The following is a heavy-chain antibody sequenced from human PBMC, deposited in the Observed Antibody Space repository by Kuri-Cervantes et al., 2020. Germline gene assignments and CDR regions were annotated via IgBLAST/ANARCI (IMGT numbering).Heavy chain of an antibody. CDR1: GGSISSGDYY. Sequence: SETLSLTCTVSGGSISSGDYYWSWIRQPPGKGLEWIGYIYYSGSTYYNPSLKSRVTISADTSKNQFSLKLSSVTAADTAVYYCARQGLWFGDPSKPWGWFDPWGQETLVTVSS. D-gene: IGHD3-10*01. V-gene: IGHV4-30-4*08. J-gene: IGHJ5*02. CDR3: ARQGLWFGDPSKPWGWFDP. CDR2: IYYSGST.